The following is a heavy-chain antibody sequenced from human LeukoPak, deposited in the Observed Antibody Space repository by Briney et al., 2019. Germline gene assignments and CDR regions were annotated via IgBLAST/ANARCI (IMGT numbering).Heavy chain of an antibody. CDR1: GFTFSSYG. CDR3: AKDSLYRFTKSSSSWGEAPYYFDY. D-gene: IGHD6-13*01. Sequence: GGSLRLSCAASGFTFSSYGMHWVRQAPGKGLEWVAVISYDGSNKYYADSVKGRFTISRDNSKNTLYLQMNSLRTEDTALYYCAKDSLYRFTKSSSSWGEAPYYFDYWGQGTLVTVSS. CDR2: ISYDGSNK. J-gene: IGHJ4*02. V-gene: IGHV3-30*18.